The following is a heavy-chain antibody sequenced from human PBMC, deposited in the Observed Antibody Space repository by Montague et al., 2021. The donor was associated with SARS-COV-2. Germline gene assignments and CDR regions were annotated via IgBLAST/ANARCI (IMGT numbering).Heavy chain of an antibody. D-gene: IGHD4-23*01. Sequence: LRLSCAASGFTFSTYAMSWVRQAPGKGLEWVSSVTGSGGATYYADSVKGRFTISRDNSKNTVFLHMNSLRAEDTAVYYCARHVGMKRVTYGMDVWGQGTTVTVSS. V-gene: IGHV3-23*01. CDR1: GFTFSTYA. CDR3: ARHVGMKRVTYGMDV. CDR2: VTGSGGAT. J-gene: IGHJ6*02.